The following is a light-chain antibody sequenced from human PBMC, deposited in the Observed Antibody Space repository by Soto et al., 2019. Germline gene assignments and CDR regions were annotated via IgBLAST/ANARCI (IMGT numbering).Light chain of an antibody. CDR3: QQGDSTPYT. V-gene: IGKV1-39*01. CDR1: QSINTY. J-gene: IGKJ2*01. CDR2: TTS. Sequence: DIQMTQSPSSLSASVGDRVTITCRTSQSINTYLYWYQQKPGKAPNLLIYTTSHLNSGVPSRFSGSGSRADFTLTISSLQPEDFATYFCQQGDSTPYTFGQGTTLEIK.